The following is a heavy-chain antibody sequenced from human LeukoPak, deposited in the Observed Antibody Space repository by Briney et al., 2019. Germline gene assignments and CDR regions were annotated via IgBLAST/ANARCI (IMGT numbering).Heavy chain of an antibody. CDR3: ARAIPDDYSNPRFDP. V-gene: IGHV1-8*01. CDR2: MNPNSGNT. J-gene: IGHJ5*02. D-gene: IGHD4-11*01. Sequence: GASVKVSCKASGYTFTSYDINWVRQATGQGLEWMGWMNPNSGNTGYAQKFQGRVTMTRDTSISTAYMELSRLRSDDTAVYYCARAIPDDYSNPRFDPWGQGTLVTVSS. CDR1: GYTFTSYD.